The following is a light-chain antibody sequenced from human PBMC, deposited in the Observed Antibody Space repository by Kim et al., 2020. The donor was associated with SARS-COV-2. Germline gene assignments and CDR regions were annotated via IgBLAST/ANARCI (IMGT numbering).Light chain of an antibody. V-gene: IGKV3-11*01. J-gene: IGKJ4*01. CDR2: GGS. CDR1: QTVSRP. Sequence: EIVLTQSPVNLSLSPGETVTLSCRASQTVSRPLAWYQQNPGQAPRLLIYGGSKRATGIPARFTGSGSGTDFTLTISSLEAEDSAVYYCHQSRTFGGGTKVDIK. CDR3: HQSRT.